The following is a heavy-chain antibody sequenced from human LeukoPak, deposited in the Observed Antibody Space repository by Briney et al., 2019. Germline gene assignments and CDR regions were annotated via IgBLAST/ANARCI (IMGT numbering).Heavy chain of an antibody. CDR3: ASMEPDYDILTGYYTH. D-gene: IGHD3-9*01. V-gene: IGHV4-39*01. CDR1: GGSISSSSYY. CDR2: IYYSGST. Sequence: SETLSLTCTVSGGSISSSSYYWGWIRQPPGKGLEWIGSIYYSGSTYYNPSLKSRVTISVDTSKNQFSLELSSVTAADTAVYYCASMEPDYDILTGYYTHWGQGTLVTVSS. J-gene: IGHJ4*02.